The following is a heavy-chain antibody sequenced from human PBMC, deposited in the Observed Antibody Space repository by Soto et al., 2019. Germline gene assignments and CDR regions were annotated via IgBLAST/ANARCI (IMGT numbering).Heavy chain of an antibody. CDR1: GFTFTSSA. CDR2: IVVGSGNT. Sequence: ASVKVSCKASGFTFTSSAVQWVRQARGQRLEWIGWIVVGSGNTNYAQKFQERVTITRDMSTSTAYMELSSLRSEDTAVYYCAAATFYYYGMDVWGQGTTVTVSS. CDR3: AAATFYYYGMDV. V-gene: IGHV1-58*01. J-gene: IGHJ6*02.